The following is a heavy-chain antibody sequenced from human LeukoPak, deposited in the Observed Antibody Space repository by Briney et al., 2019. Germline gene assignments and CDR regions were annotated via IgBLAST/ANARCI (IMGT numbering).Heavy chain of an antibody. V-gene: IGHV4-4*07. CDR2: IYTSGST. CDR3: ANSPHCSSTSCYFGV. D-gene: IGHD2-2*01. Sequence: PSETLSLTCTVSGGSISSYYWSWIRQPAGKGLEWIGRIYTSGSTNYNPSLKSRVTMSVDTSKNQFSLKLSSVTAADTAVYYCANSPHCSSTSCYFGVWGKGTTVTVSS. J-gene: IGHJ6*04. CDR1: GGSISSYY.